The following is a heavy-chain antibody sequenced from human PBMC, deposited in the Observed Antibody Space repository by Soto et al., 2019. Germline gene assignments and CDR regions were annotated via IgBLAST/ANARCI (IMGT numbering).Heavy chain of an antibody. CDR1: VFTFSSYA. Sequence: GGSLRLSCAASVFTFSSYAMSWVRQAPGKGLEWVSAISGSGGSTYYSDSVKGRFTISRDNSKNTLYLQMNSLRVEDTAVYYCAKEGITIFDIYYYGMDVWGQGTTVTVSS. D-gene: IGHD3-3*01. V-gene: IGHV3-23*01. J-gene: IGHJ6*02. CDR3: AKEGITIFDIYYYGMDV. CDR2: ISGSGGST.